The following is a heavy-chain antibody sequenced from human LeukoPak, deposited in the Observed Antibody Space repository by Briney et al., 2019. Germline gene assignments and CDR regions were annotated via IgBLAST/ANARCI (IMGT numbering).Heavy chain of an antibody. CDR1: GFTFDDYT. D-gene: IGHD3/OR15-3a*01. V-gene: IGHV3-43*01. CDR2: IPWDGGSI. J-gene: IGHJ6*03. CDR3: AKGSSGLRGHYYMDV. Sequence: GGSLRLSCAASGFTFDDYTMHWVRQAPGKGLEWVSLIPWDGGSIEYTDSVKGRFTISRDNSKNSLYLQMNSLTTEDTALYYCAKGSSGLRGHYYMDVWGKGTTVTVSS.